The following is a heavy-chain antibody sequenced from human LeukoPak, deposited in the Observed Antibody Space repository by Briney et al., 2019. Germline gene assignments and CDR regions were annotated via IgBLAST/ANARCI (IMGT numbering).Heavy chain of an antibody. Sequence: GGSLRLSCAASGFTFSSYAMHWVRQAPGKGLEWVAVISYDGSNKYYADSVKGRFTISRDNSKNTLYLQMNSLRAEDTAVYYCARAGLTFDSWGQGTLVTVSS. CDR2: ISYDGSNK. CDR3: ARAGLTFDS. V-gene: IGHV3-30*04. CDR1: GFTFSSYA. D-gene: IGHD1-14*01. J-gene: IGHJ4*02.